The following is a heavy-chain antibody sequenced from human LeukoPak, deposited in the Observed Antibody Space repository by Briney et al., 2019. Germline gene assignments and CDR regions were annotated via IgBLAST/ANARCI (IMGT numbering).Heavy chain of an antibody. Sequence: AAVRVSSMPSVYTFTSYGICGGRPTPEQGLEWMGWISAYNGNTNYAQKLQGRVTMTTDTSTSTAYMELRSLRSDDTAVYYCARGVYYFDYWGQGTLVTVSS. CDR2: ISAYNGNT. J-gene: IGHJ4*02. CDR1: VYTFTSYG. CDR3: ARGVYYFDY. V-gene: IGHV1-18*01.